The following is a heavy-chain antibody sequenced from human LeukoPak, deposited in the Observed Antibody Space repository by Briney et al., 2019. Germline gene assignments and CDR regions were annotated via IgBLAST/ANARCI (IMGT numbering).Heavy chain of an antibody. J-gene: IGHJ4*02. CDR3: ARTSSRQKPRFDY. V-gene: IGHV4-34*01. CDR2: INHSGST. D-gene: IGHD6-13*01. CDR1: GGSFSGYY. Sequence: SETLSLTCAVYGGSFSGYYWSWIRQPPGKGLEWIGEINHSGSTNHNPSLESRVTISVDTSKNQFSLKLSSVTAADTAVYYCARTSSRQKPRFDYWGQGTLVTVSS.